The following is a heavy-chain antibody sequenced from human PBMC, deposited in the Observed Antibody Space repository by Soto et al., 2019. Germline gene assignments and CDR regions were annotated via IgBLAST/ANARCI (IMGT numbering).Heavy chain of an antibody. CDR1: GYTFIGYY. Sequence: GASVKVSCKASGYTFIGYYIHWVRQAPGQGLEWMGWINPNSGGTNYAQKFQGWVTMTRDTSISTAYMEMSRLRSDDTAIYYCSRSRIVFGVPTPFDYWGQGTLVTVSS. CDR3: SRSRIVFGVPTPFDY. V-gene: IGHV1-2*04. D-gene: IGHD3-3*01. J-gene: IGHJ4*02. CDR2: INPNSGGT.